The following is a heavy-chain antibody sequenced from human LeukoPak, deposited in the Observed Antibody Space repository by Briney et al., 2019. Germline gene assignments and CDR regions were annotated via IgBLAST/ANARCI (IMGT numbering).Heavy chain of an antibody. J-gene: IGHJ5*02. V-gene: IGHV4-34*01. CDR2: INHSGNT. CDR3: ARGGLEYCSSASCYARFDP. D-gene: IGHD2-2*01. Sequence: SETLSLTCAVYGGSFSGHYWSWIRQPPGKGLEWIGEINHSGNTNYNPSLKSRVHISLDTSKNQLSLKLTSVTAADTAVYYCARGGLEYCSSASCYARFDPWGQGTLVTVSS. CDR1: GGSFSGHY.